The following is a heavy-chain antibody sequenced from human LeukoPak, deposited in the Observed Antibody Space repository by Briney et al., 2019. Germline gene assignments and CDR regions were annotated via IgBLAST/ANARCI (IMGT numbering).Heavy chain of an antibody. CDR1: GFTFSRNG. V-gene: IGHV3-30*02. Sequence: GGSLILSCVASGFTFSRNGMHWVRPAPGKGLELVAFIRYDGSNKYYADSVKGRFTISRDNSKNTLYLQMNSLRAEDTAVYYCAKGISIAAAGYYFDYWGQGTLVTISS. D-gene: IGHD6-13*01. J-gene: IGHJ4*02. CDR3: AKGISIAAAGYYFDY. CDR2: IRYDGSNK.